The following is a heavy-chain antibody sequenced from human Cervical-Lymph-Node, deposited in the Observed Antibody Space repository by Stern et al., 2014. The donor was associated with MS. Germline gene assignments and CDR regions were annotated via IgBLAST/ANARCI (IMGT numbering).Heavy chain of an antibody. J-gene: IGHJ6*02. CDR2: ISWNSGKI. Sequence: VQLGQSGGGLVQPGRSLRLSCEASGFTLDDYAMHWVRQGPGKGLAWVSGISWNSGKIGYADSVKGPFTISRDNAKNSLYLQMNSLRAEDTALYYCAKPLYHSYGMDVWGQGTTVTVSS. CDR3: AKPLYHSYGMDV. CDR1: GFTLDDYA. V-gene: IGHV3-9*01. D-gene: IGHD3-16*01.